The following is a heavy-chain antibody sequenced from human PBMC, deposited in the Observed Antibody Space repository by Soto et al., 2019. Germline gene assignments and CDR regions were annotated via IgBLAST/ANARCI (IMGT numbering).Heavy chain of an antibody. V-gene: IGHV4-39*01. CDR1: GGSISSSSYY. Sequence: PSETLSLTCTVSGGSISSSSYYWGWIRQPPGKGLEWIGSIYYSGSTYYNPSLKSRVTISVDTSKNQFSLKLSSVTAADTAVYYCARRGAAMVRGVMSWFDPWGQGTLVTVSS. J-gene: IGHJ5*02. CDR3: ARRGAAMVRGVMSWFDP. D-gene: IGHD3-10*01. CDR2: IYYSGST.